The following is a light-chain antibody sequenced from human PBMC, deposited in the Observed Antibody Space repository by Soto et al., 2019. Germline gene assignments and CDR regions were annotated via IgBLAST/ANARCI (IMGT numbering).Light chain of an antibody. Sequence: QSVLTQPASVSGSPGQSITISCTGTSSDVGGYNYVSWYQQHPGKAPKLMIYEVSNRPSGVSNRFSGSKSGNTASLTISGLQAEDEADYYCSSRQVFGTGTKLTVL. J-gene: IGLJ1*01. CDR2: EVS. CDR3: SSRQV. V-gene: IGLV2-14*01. CDR1: SSDVGGYNY.